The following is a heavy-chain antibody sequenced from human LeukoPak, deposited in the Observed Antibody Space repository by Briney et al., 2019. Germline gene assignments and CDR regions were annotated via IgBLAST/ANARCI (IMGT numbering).Heavy chain of an antibody. V-gene: IGHV3-23*01. Sequence: GGSLRLSCAASGFTFSNYGMSWVRQAPGKGLEWVSAISGSGGSTYYADSVKGRFTISRDNSKNTLYLQMNSLRAEDTAVYYCAKDLGYCSGGSCYGLDYWGQGTLVTVSS. D-gene: IGHD2-15*01. CDR3: AKDLGYCSGGSCYGLDY. J-gene: IGHJ4*02. CDR2: ISGSGGST. CDR1: GFTFSNYG.